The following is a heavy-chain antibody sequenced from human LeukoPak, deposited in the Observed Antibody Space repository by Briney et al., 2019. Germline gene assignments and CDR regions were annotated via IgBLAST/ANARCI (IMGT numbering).Heavy chain of an antibody. CDR2: ISYDGSNK. CDR3: AKGADYVWGSYRKYYMDV. Sequence: PGGSLRLSCAASGFTFSSYGMHWVRQAPGKGLEWVAVISYDGSNKYYADSVKGRFTISRDNSKNTLYLQMNSLRAEDTAVYYCAKGADYVWGSYRKYYMDVWGKGTTVTISS. D-gene: IGHD3-16*02. V-gene: IGHV3-30*18. CDR1: GFTFSSYG. J-gene: IGHJ6*03.